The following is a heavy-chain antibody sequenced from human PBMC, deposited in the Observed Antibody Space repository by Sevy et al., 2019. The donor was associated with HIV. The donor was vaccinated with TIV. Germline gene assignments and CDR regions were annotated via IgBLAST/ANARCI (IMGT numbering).Heavy chain of an antibody. V-gene: IGHV4-34*01. CDR3: ARSPSIVVVPGAPSWFDP. Sequence: SETLSLTCAVHGGSFSGYYWNWIRQPPGKGLEWIGEINHRGSTNYNPSLKSRVTISVDTSKNQFSLKLSSVTAADTAVYYCARSPSIVVVPGAPSWFDPWGQGTLVTVSS. J-gene: IGHJ5*02. CDR2: INHRGST. CDR1: GGSFSGYY. D-gene: IGHD2-2*01.